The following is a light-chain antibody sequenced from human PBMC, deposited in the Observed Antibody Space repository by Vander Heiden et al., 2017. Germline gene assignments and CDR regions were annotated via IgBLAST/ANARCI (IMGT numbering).Light chain of an antibody. CDR3: QQYYNLPLT. Sequence: DIVVTQSPDSLPVSLGERAPFDYKSSQNVFSTSKNKNYLAWYQQNPGQPPTLLISWASTREAGVPDRFSGSGSGTDFTLTISSLQADDAAIYYCQQYYNLPLTFGGGTKVEIK. J-gene: IGKJ4*01. CDR1: QNVFSTSKNKNY. CDR2: WAS. V-gene: IGKV4-1*01.